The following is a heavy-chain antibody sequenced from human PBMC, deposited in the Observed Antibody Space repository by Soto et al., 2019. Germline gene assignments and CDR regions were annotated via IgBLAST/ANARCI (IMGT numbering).Heavy chain of an antibody. J-gene: IGHJ4*02. CDR1: GIMSSGYG. D-gene: IGHD6-25*01. CDR3: ATMKRARLDS. V-gene: IGHV1-69*09. CDR2: INPILDST. Sequence: QEQVVQSGPAMKEPGSSVKVSCRASGIMSSGYGFSWVRQAPGQGLEWVGMINPILDSTHYAQNLQGRVSLSVDKSRDTAYLEVTSPRLEDTAIYFCATMKRARLDSWGRGTVVTVSS.